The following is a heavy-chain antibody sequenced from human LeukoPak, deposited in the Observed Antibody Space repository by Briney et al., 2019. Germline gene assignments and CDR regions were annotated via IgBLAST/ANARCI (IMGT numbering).Heavy chain of an antibody. D-gene: IGHD3-10*01. CDR2: ISHTGDIT. CDR1: GGSFSNYY. Sequence: SETLSLTCAVYGGSFSNYYWTWIRQTPGKGLEWIGEISHTGDITNFNPSLKSRVTMSIDTSKNQFSLKLSSVTAADMAVYYCARGRWEVRGVIITNFDYWGQGILVTVSS. J-gene: IGHJ4*02. CDR3: ARGRWEVRGVIITNFDY. V-gene: IGHV4-34*01.